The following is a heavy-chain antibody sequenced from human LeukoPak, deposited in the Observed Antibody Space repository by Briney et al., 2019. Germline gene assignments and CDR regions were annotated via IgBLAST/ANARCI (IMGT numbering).Heavy chain of an antibody. Sequence: SETLSLTCTVSGGSMSSSSYYWGWIRQPPGKGLEWIGSIYYSGSTYYNPSLKSRVTISVDTSKNQFSVKLSSVTAADTAVYYCARIGGFSDSSGYSLNYWGQGTLVTVSS. CDR1: GGSMSSSSYY. V-gene: IGHV4-39*01. CDR2: IYYSGST. CDR3: ARIGGFSDSSGYSLNY. J-gene: IGHJ4*02. D-gene: IGHD3-22*01.